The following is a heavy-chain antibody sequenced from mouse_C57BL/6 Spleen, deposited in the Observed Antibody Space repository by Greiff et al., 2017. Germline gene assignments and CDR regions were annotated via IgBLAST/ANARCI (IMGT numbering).Heavy chain of an antibody. CDR3: AREDYYGSSYVFAY. CDR2: INPNYGTT. D-gene: IGHD1-1*01. Sequence: VQLQQPGPELVKPGASVKISCKASGYSFTDYNMNWVKQSNGTSLEWIGVINPNYGTTSYNQKFKGKATLTVDQSSSTAYMQLNSLTSEDSAVYYCAREDYYGSSYVFAYWGQGTLVTVSA. V-gene: IGHV1-39*01. CDR1: GYSFTDYN. J-gene: IGHJ3*01.